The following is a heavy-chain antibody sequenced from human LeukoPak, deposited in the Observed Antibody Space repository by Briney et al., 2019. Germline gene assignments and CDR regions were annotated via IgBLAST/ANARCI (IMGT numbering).Heavy chain of an antibody. CDR1: GFTFSSYE. J-gene: IGHJ5*02. Sequence: GGSLRLSCVTSGFTFSSYEMNWVRQAPGKGLQWVTSIRSNTYGGSTEYVPSVKGRFTISRDDSNSIAYLQMNSLKAEDTAIYYCARVSRGGITASWFDPWGQGTLVTVSS. CDR2: IRSNTYGGST. D-gene: IGHD6-13*01. CDR3: ARVSRGGITASWFDP. V-gene: IGHV3-49*04.